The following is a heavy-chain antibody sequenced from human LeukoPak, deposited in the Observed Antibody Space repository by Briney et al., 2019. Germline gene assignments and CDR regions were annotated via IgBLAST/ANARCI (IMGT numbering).Heavy chain of an antibody. D-gene: IGHD2-2*01. V-gene: IGHV1-2*06. CDR3: ASQIVVVPAAHYYYYYYMDV. Sequence: ASVKVSCKASGYTFTGYYMHWVRQAPGQGLEWMGRINPNSGGTNYAQKFQGRVTLTRDTSISTAYMELSSLRSEDTAVYYCASQIVVVPAAHYYYYYYMDVWGKGTTVTVSS. CDR2: INPNSGGT. J-gene: IGHJ6*03. CDR1: GYTFTGYY.